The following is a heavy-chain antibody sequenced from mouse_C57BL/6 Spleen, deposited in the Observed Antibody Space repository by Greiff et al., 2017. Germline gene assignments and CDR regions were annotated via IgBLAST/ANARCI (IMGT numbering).Heavy chain of an antibody. CDR1: GLTFTDYY. CDR3: AEYGSGYAMAY. Sequence: EVQLAESGGGLVQPGGSLSLSCAASGLTFTDYYMSWVRQPPGKALEWLGFIRNKANGYTPEYSASVKGRFTISRDNSQIIFYLQMNALRAEDSATYYCAEYGSGYAMAYWGQGTLGTV. CDR2: IRNKANGYTP. V-gene: IGHV7-3*01. J-gene: IGHJ4*01.